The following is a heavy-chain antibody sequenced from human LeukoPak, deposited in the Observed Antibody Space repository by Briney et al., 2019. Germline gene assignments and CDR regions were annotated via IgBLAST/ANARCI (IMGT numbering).Heavy chain of an antibody. D-gene: IGHD3-10*01. J-gene: IGHJ5*02. V-gene: IGHV4-4*07. CDR1: GGSISSYY. Sequence: PSETLSLTCTVSGGSISSYYWSWIRQPAGKGLEWIGRIYTSGSTNCNPSLKSRVTMSVDTSKNQFSLKLSSVTAADTAVYYCARDLDYYGSGSPRFDPWGQGTLVTVSS. CDR3: ARDLDYYGSGSPRFDP. CDR2: IYTSGST.